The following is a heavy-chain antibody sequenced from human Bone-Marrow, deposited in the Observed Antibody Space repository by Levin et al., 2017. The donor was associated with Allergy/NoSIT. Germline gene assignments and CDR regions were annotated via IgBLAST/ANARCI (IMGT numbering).Heavy chain of an antibody. CDR1: GGSISSSSYY. V-gene: IGHV4-39*01. Sequence: PSETLSLTCTVSGGSISSSSYYWGWIRQPPGKGLEWIGSIYYSGSTYYNPSLKSRVTISVDTSKNQFSLKLSSVTAADTAVYYCARLTFWSGYRRRDGAASWGQGTLVTVSS. D-gene: IGHD3-3*01. J-gene: IGHJ4*02. CDR3: ARLTFWSGYRRRDGAAS. CDR2: IYYSGST.